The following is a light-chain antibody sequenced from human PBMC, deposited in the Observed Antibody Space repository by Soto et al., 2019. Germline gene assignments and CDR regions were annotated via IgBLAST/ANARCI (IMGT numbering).Light chain of an antibody. CDR1: SGSVSTNYY. CDR2: STN. Sequence: QTVVTQEPSFSVSPGGTVTLTCGLSSGSVSTNYYTSWYQQTPGQAPRTLIYSTNTRSSGVPERFSGSILGNKAALTITGAQADDEADYYCMLFVGSGIWVFGGGTKVTVL. V-gene: IGLV8-61*01. J-gene: IGLJ3*02. CDR3: MLFVGSGIWV.